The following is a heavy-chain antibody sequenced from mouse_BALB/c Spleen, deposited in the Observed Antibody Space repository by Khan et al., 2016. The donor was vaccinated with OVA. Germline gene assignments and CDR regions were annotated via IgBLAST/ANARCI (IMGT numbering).Heavy chain of an antibody. Sequence: VQLQQSGPELVKPGASVKMSCTASGYTFTSSVIHWVRQKSGQGLDWIGYIYPFNDGTKYNEKFEGKATLTSDKSSSTAYMELSSLTSEDSAVDDCARNYRYDVDFDSWGQGTTLTVSS. CDR3: ARNYRYDVDFDS. J-gene: IGHJ2*01. CDR1: GYTFTSSV. D-gene: IGHD2-14*01. V-gene: IGHV1S136*01. CDR2: IYPFNDGT.